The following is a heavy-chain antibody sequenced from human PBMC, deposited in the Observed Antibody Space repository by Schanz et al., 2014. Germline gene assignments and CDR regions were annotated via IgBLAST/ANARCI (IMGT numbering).Heavy chain of an antibody. CDR1: GFTVSKNY. V-gene: IGHV3-11*05. Sequence: VQLVESGGGLVQPGGSLRLSCAASGFTVSKNYMSWVRQAPGKGLEWVSYISSSSSYTNYADSVKGRFTISRDNAKNSLFLQMNSLSAEDTAVYYCAKVAPAATYLDSWGLGTLVTVSS. CDR2: ISSSSSYT. CDR3: AKVAPAATYLDS. J-gene: IGHJ4*02. D-gene: IGHD2-2*01.